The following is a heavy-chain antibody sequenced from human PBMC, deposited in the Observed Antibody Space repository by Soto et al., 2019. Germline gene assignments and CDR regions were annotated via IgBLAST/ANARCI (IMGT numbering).Heavy chain of an antibody. J-gene: IGHJ3*02. CDR3: ARAELRPVVVTAITDAFDI. CDR1: GGSISSGDYY. D-gene: IGHD2-21*02. CDR2: IYYSGST. Sequence: SETLSLTCTVSGGSISSGDYYWSWIRQPPGKGLEWIGYIYYSGSTYYNPSLKSRVTRSVDTGKKKCSLKRSSGTAADTAVYYCARAELRPVVVTAITDAFDICGRGTMVAFS. V-gene: IGHV4-30-4*01.